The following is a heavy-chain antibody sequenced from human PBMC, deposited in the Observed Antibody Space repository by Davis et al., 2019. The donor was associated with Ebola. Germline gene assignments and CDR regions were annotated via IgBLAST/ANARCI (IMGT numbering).Heavy chain of an antibody. V-gene: IGHV3-53*01. CDR1: EFSVSSSN. D-gene: IGHD3-16*01. Sequence: GESLKISCVASEFSVSSSNMGWVRQAPGKGLEWVSIIYSGGSIYYGDSVRGRFTIPRDYSKNTLYLQMNSLRGEDTAVYYCARMGKSFDVFEIWGQGTMVTVSS. CDR2: IYSGGSI. J-gene: IGHJ3*02. CDR3: ARMGKSFDVFEI.